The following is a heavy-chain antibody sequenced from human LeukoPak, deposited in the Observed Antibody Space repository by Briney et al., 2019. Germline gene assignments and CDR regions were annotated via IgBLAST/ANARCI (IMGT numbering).Heavy chain of an antibody. Sequence: GGSLRLSCAASGFTFSSYEMNWVRQAPGKGLECVAFTRYDGSNKYYADSVKGRFTISRDNSKNTLYLQMNSLRAEDTAVYYCAKDGLWFGTNYYYYMDVWGKGTTVTISS. CDR3: AKDGLWFGTNYYYYMDV. CDR2: TRYDGSNK. J-gene: IGHJ6*03. V-gene: IGHV3-30*02. D-gene: IGHD3-10*01. CDR1: GFTFSSYE.